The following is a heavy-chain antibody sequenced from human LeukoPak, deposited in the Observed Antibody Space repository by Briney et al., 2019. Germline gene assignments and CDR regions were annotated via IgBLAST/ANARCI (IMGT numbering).Heavy chain of an antibody. Sequence: GGSLRLSCTASGFTFSSYSMRWVRQGPGTGLEWVSAISGSGDTTFYADSVKGRFTISRDNSKKTLYLQVNSLRAEDTAVYFCAKELTTERTPGVDSWGQGTLVTVSS. CDR1: GFTFSSYS. J-gene: IGHJ4*02. CDR3: AKELTTERTPGVDS. D-gene: IGHD4-17*01. V-gene: IGHV3-23*01. CDR2: ISGSGDTT.